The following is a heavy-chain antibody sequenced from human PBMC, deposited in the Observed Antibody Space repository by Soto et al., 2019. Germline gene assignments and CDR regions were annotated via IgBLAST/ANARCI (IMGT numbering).Heavy chain of an antibody. V-gene: IGHV3-13*01. CDR1: GFTFSSYD. J-gene: IGHJ6*02. D-gene: IGHD6-6*01. CDR2: IGTAGDT. Sequence: GGSLRLSCAASGFTFSSYDMHWVRQATGKGLEWVSAIGTAGDTYYPGSVNGRFTISRENAKNSLYLQMNSLRAGDTAVYYCARDSPRHSSSQYGMDVWGQGTTVTVS. CDR3: ARDSPRHSSSQYGMDV.